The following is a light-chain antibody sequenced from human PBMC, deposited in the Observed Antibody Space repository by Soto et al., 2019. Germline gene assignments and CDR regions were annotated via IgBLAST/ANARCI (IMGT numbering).Light chain of an antibody. CDR3: QQSYSTPT. CDR2: AAS. Sequence: DIQMTQSPSSLSASVGDSVTITCRASQTISIYVNWYQQKSGEAPKRLIYAASSLQSGVPSRFSGSGSGTDFTLTISSLQPEDFATYYCQQSYSTPTFGQGTRLEIK. J-gene: IGKJ5*01. CDR1: QTISIY. V-gene: IGKV1-39*01.